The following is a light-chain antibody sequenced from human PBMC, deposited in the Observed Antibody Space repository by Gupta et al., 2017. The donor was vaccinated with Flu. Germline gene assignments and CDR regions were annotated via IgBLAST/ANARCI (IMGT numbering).Light chain of an antibody. CDR2: DDS. CDR3: QVWDTNNDHWV. CDR1: NIGRET. V-gene: IGLV3-21*02. Sequence: GLTARITCAGNNIGRETVHWYQQKPGQAPVLVVCDDSDRPSGIPERFSGSNSGNTATLTISRGEDGDEADYYCQVWDTNNDHWVFGGGTMLTVL. J-gene: IGLJ3*02.